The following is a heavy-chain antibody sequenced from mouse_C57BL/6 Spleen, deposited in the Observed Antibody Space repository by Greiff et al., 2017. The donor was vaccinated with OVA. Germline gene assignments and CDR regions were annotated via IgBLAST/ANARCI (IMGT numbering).Heavy chain of an antibody. CDR3: ARGYCSSLDY. V-gene: IGHV1-64*01. CDR1: GYTFTSYW. Sequence: VQLQQSGAELVKPGASVKLSCKASGYTFTSYWMHWVKQRPGQGLEWIGMIHPNSGSTNYNEKFKSKATLTGDKSYSTAYMQLSSLTSEDSAVWYCARGYCSSLDYWGQGTTLTVSS. D-gene: IGHD2-12*01. CDR2: IHPNSGST. J-gene: IGHJ2*01.